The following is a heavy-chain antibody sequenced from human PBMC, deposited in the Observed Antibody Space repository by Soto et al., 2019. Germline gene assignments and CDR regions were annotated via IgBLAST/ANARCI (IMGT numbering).Heavy chain of an antibody. Sequence: SGFTFSSYAMHWVRQAPGKGLEWVAVISYDGSNKYYADSVKGRFTISRDNSKNTLYLQMNSLRAEDTAVYYCARDYSGSYYEDYYYGMDVWGQGTTVTVSS. CDR1: GFTFSSYA. CDR2: ISYDGSNK. D-gene: IGHD1-26*01. V-gene: IGHV3-30-3*01. CDR3: ARDYSGSYYEDYYYGMDV. J-gene: IGHJ6*02.